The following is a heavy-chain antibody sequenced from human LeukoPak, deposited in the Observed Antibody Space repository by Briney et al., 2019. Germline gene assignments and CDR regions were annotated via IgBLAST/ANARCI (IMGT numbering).Heavy chain of an antibody. J-gene: IGHJ4*02. Sequence: GGFLRLSCAASGFTFSNSWMSWVRQAPGKGLEWVANIKEDGSEKYYVDSVKGRFTISRDNARNSLYLQMNSLRAEDTAVYYCARDEHWGQGTLVTVSS. CDR2: IKEDGSEK. D-gene: IGHD2-21*01. V-gene: IGHV3-7*04. CDR3: ARDEH. CDR1: GFTFSNSW.